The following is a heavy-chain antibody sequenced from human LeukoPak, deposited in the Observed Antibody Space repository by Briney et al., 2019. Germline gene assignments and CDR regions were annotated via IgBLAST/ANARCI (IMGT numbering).Heavy chain of an antibody. CDR3: AKQMAVDYFDY. Sequence: GGSLRLSCAASGFTFSNFGMHWVRQAPGKGLEWVAVISYDGKNEYYTDSVKGRFTISRDNAKNTPYLQMNSLRAEDTAVYYCAKQMAVDYFDYWGQGTLVTVSS. V-gene: IGHV3-30*18. J-gene: IGHJ4*02. CDR2: ISYDGKNE. D-gene: IGHD5-24*01. CDR1: GFTFSNFG.